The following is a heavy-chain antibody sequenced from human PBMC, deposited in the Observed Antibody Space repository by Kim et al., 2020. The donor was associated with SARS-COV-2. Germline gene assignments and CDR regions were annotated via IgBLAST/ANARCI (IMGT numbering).Heavy chain of an antibody. CDR2: IYYSGST. D-gene: IGHD2-15*01. CDR1: GGSISSSSYY. Sequence: SETLSLTCTVSGGSISSSSYYWGWIRQPPGKGLEWIGSIYYSGSTYYNPSLKSRVTISVDTSKNQFSLKLSSVTAADTAVYYCARANSGGSLLWGQGTLVTVSS. J-gene: IGHJ4*02. CDR3: ARANSGGSLL. V-gene: IGHV4-39*01.